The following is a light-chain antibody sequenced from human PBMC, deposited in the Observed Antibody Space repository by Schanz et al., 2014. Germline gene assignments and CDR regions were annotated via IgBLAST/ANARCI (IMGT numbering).Light chain of an antibody. V-gene: IGKV4-1*01. CDR1: QSVLYSSNNKNY. CDR3: QQYYSTPIT. Sequence: DIVMTQSPDSLTVSLGARATINCKSSQSVLYSSNNKNYLAWYQQKPGQPPNLLIYWASTRESGVPERFSGSGSGTDFTLTISSLQAEDVAVYYCQQYYSTPITFGQGTRLEIK. J-gene: IGKJ5*01. CDR2: WAS.